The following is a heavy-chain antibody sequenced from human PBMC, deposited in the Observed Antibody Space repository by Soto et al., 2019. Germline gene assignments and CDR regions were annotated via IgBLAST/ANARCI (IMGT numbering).Heavy chain of an antibody. CDR2: IWYDGSNK. V-gene: IGHV3-33*01. D-gene: IGHD3-16*01. CDR1: GFTFSSYG. J-gene: IGHJ4*02. CDR3: ARDLVPFSYVAPFDY. Sequence: GGSLRLSCAASGFTFSSYGMHWVRQAPGKGLEWVAVIWYDGSNKYYADSVKGRFTISRDNSKNTLYLQMNSLRAEDTAVYYCARDLVPFSYVAPFDYWGQGTLVTVSS.